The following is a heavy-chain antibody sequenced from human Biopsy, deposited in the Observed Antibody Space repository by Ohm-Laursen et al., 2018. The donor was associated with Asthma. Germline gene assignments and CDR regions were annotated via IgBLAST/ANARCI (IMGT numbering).Heavy chain of an antibody. Sequence: SVKVSCKASGGTFSSNSINWVRQAPGQGLEWMGRIIPIFGPTNYAKKFQGRVTISADDSTSTAYMELSSLSSEDTALYYCARGPEYVRSSGALDYWGQGTLVTVSS. CDR3: ARGPEYVRSSGALDY. CDR1: GGTFSSNS. J-gene: IGHJ4*02. D-gene: IGHD2-2*01. CDR2: IIPIFGPT. V-gene: IGHV1-69*13.